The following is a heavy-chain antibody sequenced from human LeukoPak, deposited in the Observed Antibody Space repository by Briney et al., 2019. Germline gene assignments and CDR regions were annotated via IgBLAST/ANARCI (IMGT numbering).Heavy chain of an antibody. CDR2: IYPGDSDT. D-gene: IGHD5-12*01. J-gene: IGHJ4*02. CDR3: ARPNSVSGYDSFVY. Sequence: GESLKISCKGSGYSFTSYWIGWVRQMPGKGLEWMAIIYPGDSDTRYSPSFQGQVTISDDKSISTAYLQWRSLKASDTAMYYCARPNSVSGYDSFVYWGQGTLVTVSS. CDR1: GYSFTSYW. V-gene: IGHV5-51*01.